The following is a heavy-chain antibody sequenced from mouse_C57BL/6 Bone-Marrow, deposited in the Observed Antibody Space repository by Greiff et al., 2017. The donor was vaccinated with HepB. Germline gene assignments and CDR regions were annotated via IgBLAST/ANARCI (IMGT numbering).Heavy chain of an antibody. V-gene: IGHV1-64*01. Sequence: QVQLKQPGAELVKPGASVKLSCKASGYTFPSYWMHWVKQRPGQGLEWIGMIHPNSGSTNYNEKFKSKATLTVDKSSSTAYMQLSSLTSEDSAVYYCARLRWLLPYWYFDVWGTGTTVTVSS. J-gene: IGHJ1*03. CDR2: IHPNSGST. D-gene: IGHD2-3*01. CDR3: ARLRWLLPYWYFDV. CDR1: GYTFPSYW.